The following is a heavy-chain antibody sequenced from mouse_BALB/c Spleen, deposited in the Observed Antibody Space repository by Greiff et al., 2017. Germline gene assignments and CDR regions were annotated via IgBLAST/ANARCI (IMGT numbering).Heavy chain of an antibody. D-gene: IGHD6-5*01. V-gene: IGHV1S135*01. CDR2: IDPFNGGT. CDR1: GYSFTSYY. Sequence: VQLQQSGPELMKPGASVKISCKASGYSFTSYYMHWVKQSHGKSLEWIGYIDPFNGGTSYNQKFKGKATLTVDKSSSTAYMHLSSLTSEDSAVYYCGYAPLAWFAYWGQGTLVTVSA. CDR3: GYAPLAWFAY. J-gene: IGHJ3*01.